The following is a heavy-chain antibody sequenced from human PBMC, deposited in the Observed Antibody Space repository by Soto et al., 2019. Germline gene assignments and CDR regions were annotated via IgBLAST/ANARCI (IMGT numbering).Heavy chain of an antibody. J-gene: IGHJ4*02. CDR3: VRELGLAY. V-gene: IGHV3-7*03. D-gene: IGHD7-27*01. CDR1: GFTLSNYW. Sequence: GSLRLSCAASGFTLSNYWMTWVRQAPGKGMEWVANINKDGSQKNYVDSVKGRFTIARDNGQNSLSLQINSLRVEDTAVYYCVRELGLAYWGQGALVTVSS. CDR2: INKDGSQK.